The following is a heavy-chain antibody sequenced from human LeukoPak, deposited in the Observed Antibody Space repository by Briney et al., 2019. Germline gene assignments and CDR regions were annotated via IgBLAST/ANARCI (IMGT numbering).Heavy chain of an antibody. V-gene: IGHV3-9*01. Sequence: PGGSLRLSCAASGFTFDDFALHWVRQAPGKGLEWVSGISWNSGDIGYADSVEGRFTISRDNAKNSLYLQMNSLRAEDTALYYCAKLYGYSYGHIDFWGQGTLVTVSS. CDR1: GFTFDDFA. J-gene: IGHJ4*02. CDR2: ISWNSGDI. CDR3: AKLYGYSYGHIDF. D-gene: IGHD5-18*01.